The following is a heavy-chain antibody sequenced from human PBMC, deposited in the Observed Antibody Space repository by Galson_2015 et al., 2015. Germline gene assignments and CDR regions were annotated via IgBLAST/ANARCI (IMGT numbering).Heavy chain of an antibody. D-gene: IGHD1-14*01. CDR2: IYPGDSDT. J-gene: IGHJ4*02. CDR3: ARQAHTGDYSDY. CDR1: GYSFTSYW. Sequence: QSGAAVKKPGESLMISCKGSGYSFTSYWIGWVRQMPGKGLEWMGIIYPGDSDTRYSPSFQGQVTISTDKSISTAYLQWRSLKASDAAMYYCARQAHTGDYSDYWGQGTLVTVSS. V-gene: IGHV5-51*01.